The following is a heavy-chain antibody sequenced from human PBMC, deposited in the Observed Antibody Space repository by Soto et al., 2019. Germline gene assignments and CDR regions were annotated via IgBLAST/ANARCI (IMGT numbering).Heavy chain of an antibody. Sequence: GGSLRLSCAASGFTFSSYAMSWVRQAPGKGLEWVSAISGSGGSTYYADSVKGRFTISRDNSKNTLYLQMNSLRAEDTAVYYCDRWGSYPRDDYWGQGTLVTVSS. CDR1: GFTFSSYA. CDR3: DRWGSYPRDDY. J-gene: IGHJ4*02. D-gene: IGHD3-16*02. CDR2: ISGSGGST. V-gene: IGHV3-23*01.